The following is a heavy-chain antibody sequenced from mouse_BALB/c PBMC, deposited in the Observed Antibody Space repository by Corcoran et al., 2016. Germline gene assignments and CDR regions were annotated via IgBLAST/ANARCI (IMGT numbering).Heavy chain of an antibody. Sequence: EVQLQQSGAELVRPGALVKLSCKASGFNIKDNYMHWVKQRPEQGMEWIGWIDPGNGNTIYDTKFQGKASITAGTSSNTAYLQFSSLTSEDTAVYYCARGDGNSAWFAYWGQGTLVTVSA. CDR1: GFNIKDNY. J-gene: IGHJ3*01. V-gene: IGHV14-1*02. CDR3: ARGDGNSAWFAY. CDR2: IDPGNGNT. D-gene: IGHD2-1*01.